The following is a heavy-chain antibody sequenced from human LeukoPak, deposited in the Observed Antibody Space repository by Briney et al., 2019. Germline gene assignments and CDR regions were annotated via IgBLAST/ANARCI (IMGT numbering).Heavy chain of an antibody. CDR1: GGSISPLY. D-gene: IGHD3-10*01. CDR2: IYDSGAA. V-gene: IGHV4-59*11. Sequence: PSETLSLTCTVSGGSISPLYWSWIRRPPGKGVECIGYIYDSGAANYNPSLKSRVTLSVDTSKNQFSLKLSSVTAADTAVYYCARGGVAAKYYFDYWGQGTLVTVSS. CDR3: ARGGVAAKYYFDY. J-gene: IGHJ4*02.